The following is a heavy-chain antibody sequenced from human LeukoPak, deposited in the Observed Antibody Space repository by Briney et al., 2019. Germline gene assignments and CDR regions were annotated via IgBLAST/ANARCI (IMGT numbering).Heavy chain of an antibody. V-gene: IGHV5-51*01. J-gene: IGHJ5*02. CDR1: GYSINNYW. Sequence: LGESLKISCKGSGYSINNYWIGWVRQMPGKGLEWMGIIYPADSDIRYSPSFQGQVTISADKSISTAYLQWSSLKASDTAMYYCARQEYCSGGSCYTWFDPWGQGTLVIVSP. D-gene: IGHD2-15*01. CDR3: ARQEYCSGGSCYTWFDP. CDR2: IYPADSDI.